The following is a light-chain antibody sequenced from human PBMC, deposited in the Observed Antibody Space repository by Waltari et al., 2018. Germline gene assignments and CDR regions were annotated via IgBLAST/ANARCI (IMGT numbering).Light chain of an antibody. CDR3: QQTYSTPFT. V-gene: IGKV1-39*01. Sequence: IQMSQSPSSLSASVPDRFTLTSRAIQSISSYLNWYQQNPGKVTKLLIYAASTLQIWVPSRFSGSGSGTDFTLTISSPQPEDFATYYCQQTYSTPFTFGHGTKVDS. CDR1: QSISSY. J-gene: IGKJ3*01. CDR2: AAS.